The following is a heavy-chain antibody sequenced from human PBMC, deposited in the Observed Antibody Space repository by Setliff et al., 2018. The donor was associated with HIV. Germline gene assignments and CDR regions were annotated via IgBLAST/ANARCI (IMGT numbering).Heavy chain of an antibody. CDR1: GFPFSSAW. Sequence: PGGSLRLSCAASGFPFSSAWMGWVRQAPAKGLEWVANISPDGSATYYVDSVKGRFMFSRDTTKTSFYLQMNSLRAEDTGVYYCTRGEDWGQGTLVTVSS. V-gene: IGHV3-7*01. J-gene: IGHJ4*02. CDR2: ISPDGSAT. D-gene: IGHD1-26*01. CDR3: TRGED.